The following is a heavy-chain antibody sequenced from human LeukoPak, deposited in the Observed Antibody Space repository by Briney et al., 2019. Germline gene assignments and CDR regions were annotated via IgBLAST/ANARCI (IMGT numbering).Heavy chain of an antibody. V-gene: IGHV3-21*01. J-gene: IGHJ4*02. CDR2: ISSSSSYI. CDR3: AREIEYSSSSIDLGY. D-gene: IGHD6-6*01. CDR1: GFTFSSYA. Sequence: GGSLRLSCAASGFTFSSYAMNWVRQAPGKGLEWVSSISSSSSYIYYADSVKGRFTISRDNAKNSLYLQMNSLRAEDTAVYYCAREIEYSSSSIDLGYWGQGTLVTVSS.